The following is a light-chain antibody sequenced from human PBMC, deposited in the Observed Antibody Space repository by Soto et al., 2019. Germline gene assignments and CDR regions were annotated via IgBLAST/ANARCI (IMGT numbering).Light chain of an antibody. V-gene: IGKV3-15*01. J-gene: IGKJ5*01. CDR1: QSVRTK. Sequence: EIVMTQSPDTLYVSPGEGATLSCRASQSVRTKLAWYQQKAGQAPRLLIYGASTRATGIPDRFSGSGSGTEFTLTISSLQSEDFAIYYCQQYNNWPAITFGQGTRLAIK. CDR2: GAS. CDR3: QQYNNWPAIT.